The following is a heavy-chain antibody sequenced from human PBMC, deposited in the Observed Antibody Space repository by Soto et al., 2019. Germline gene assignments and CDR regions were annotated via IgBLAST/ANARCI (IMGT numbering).Heavy chain of an antibody. J-gene: IGHJ6*02. Sequence: GESLKISCKGSGYSFTSYWIGWVRQMPGKGLEWMGIIYPGDSDTRYSPSFQGQVTISADKSISTAYLQWSSLKASDTAMYYCARGARYYDIVTGYYKGYYYGMDVWGQGTTVTVSS. CDR3: ARGARYYDIVTGYYKGYYYGMDV. CDR1: GYSFTSYW. D-gene: IGHD3-9*01. V-gene: IGHV5-51*01. CDR2: IYPGDSDT.